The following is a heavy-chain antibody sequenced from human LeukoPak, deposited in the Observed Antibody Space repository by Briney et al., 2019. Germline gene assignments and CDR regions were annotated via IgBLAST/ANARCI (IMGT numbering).Heavy chain of an antibody. CDR2: ISYDGSNK. CDR1: GFTFTSCV. CDR3: ARPRGAAAGTFGFDP. D-gene: IGHD6-13*01. J-gene: IGHJ5*02. V-gene: IGHV3-30*03. Sequence: HPGGSLRLSCAASGFTFTSCVMHWVRQAPGKGLQWVALISYDGSNKYYADSVKGRFTISRDNSKNTLYLQMNSLRAEDTAVYYCARPRGAAAGTFGFDPWGQGTLVTVSS.